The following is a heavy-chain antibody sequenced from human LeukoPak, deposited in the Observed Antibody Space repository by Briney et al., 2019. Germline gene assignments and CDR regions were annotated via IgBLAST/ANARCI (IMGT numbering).Heavy chain of an antibody. Sequence: PGGSLRLSCAASGLSFRSYGIHWVRQAPGKGLEWVAVIWYDGSKKYYADSVKGRFTISRDNSKNTLYLQMDSLRAEDTAVYYCARENTMVRGVTLYYFDYWGQGTLVTVSS. J-gene: IGHJ4*02. CDR3: ARENTMVRGVTLYYFDY. CDR1: GLSFRSYG. CDR2: IWYDGSKK. V-gene: IGHV3-33*01. D-gene: IGHD3-10*01.